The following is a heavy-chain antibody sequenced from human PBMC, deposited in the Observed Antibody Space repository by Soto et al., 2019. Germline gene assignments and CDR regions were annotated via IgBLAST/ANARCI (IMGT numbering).Heavy chain of an antibody. Sequence: EVQLLESGGGLVQPGGSLRLSCAASGFTLRSYGMSWVRQAPGEGLEWVSSISGSGRSTYYAESVKGRFTISRDNSQNSLYVQMNSLRGEDTAVYYCAKGGGEQAIFEVVIRHVDYRGQGTLVTASS. CDR1: GFTLRSYG. J-gene: IGHJ4*02. CDR2: ISGSGRST. D-gene: IGHD3-3*01. CDR3: AKGGGEQAIFEVVIRHVDY. V-gene: IGHV3-23*01.